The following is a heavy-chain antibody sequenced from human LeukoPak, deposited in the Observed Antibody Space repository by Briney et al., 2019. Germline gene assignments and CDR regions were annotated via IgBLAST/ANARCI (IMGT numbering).Heavy chain of an antibody. CDR2: IDPNSGGT. CDR3: TRERTAARNWFDP. V-gene: IGHV1-2*02. J-gene: IGHJ5*02. Sequence: ASVKVSCKASGYTFTDYYIHWVRQAPGQGLEWMGWIDPNSGGTNYAQKFQGRVTMTRDTSISSAYMDLSRLRSDDTAFYYCTRERTAARNWFDPWGQGTLVTVSS. D-gene: IGHD6-6*01. CDR1: GYTFTDYY.